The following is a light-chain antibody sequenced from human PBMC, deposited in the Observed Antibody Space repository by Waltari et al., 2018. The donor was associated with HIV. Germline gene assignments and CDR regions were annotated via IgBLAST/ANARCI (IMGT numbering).Light chain of an antibody. J-gene: IGLJ3*02. Sequence: QSVLTQPASVSGSPGQSFTISCTGTNSDIGAYDFVSWYQQHPGKAPKLLIYEVTIRAPGISYRFFGSKAGNTASMTISGLQAEDEAHYYCSSYAATTTIVFGGGTRLTVL. CDR2: EVT. CDR1: NSDIGAYDF. CDR3: SSYAATTTIV. V-gene: IGLV2-14*01.